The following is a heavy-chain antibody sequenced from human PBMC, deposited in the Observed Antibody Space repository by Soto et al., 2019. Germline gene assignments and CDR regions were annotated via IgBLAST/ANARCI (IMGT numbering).Heavy chain of an antibody. J-gene: IGHJ6*02. V-gene: IGHV4-59*01. CDR3: AREGAGIAAAGTRAYYYYGMDV. D-gene: IGHD6-13*01. CDR1: GGSISSYY. CDR2: IYYSGST. Sequence: SETLSLTCTVSGGSISSYYWSWIRQPPGKGLEWIGYIYYSGSTNYNPSLKSRVTISVDTSKNQFSLKLSSVTAADTAVYYCAREGAGIAAAGTRAYYYYGMDVWGQGTT.